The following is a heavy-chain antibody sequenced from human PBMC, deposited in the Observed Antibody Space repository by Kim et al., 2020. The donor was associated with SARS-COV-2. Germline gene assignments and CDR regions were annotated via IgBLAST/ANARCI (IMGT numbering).Heavy chain of an antibody. CDR1: GGSISSYY. D-gene: IGHD3-10*01. CDR3: ARDGRGYGSGSYFS. CDR2: IYYSGST. Sequence: SETLSLTCTVSGGSISSYYWSWIRQPPGKGLEWIGYIYYSGSTNYNPSLKSRVTISVDTSKNQFSLKLSSVTAADTAVYYCARDGRGYGSGSYFSWGQGTLVTVSS. J-gene: IGHJ4*02. V-gene: IGHV4-59*13.